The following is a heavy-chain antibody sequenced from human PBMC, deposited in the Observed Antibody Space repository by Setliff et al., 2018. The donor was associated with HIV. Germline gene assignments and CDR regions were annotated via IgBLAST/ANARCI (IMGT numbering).Heavy chain of an antibody. Sequence: PGGSLRLSCEVSGVTLDTSDIHWVRQAPGMGFEWVSSFTGGYAYYADSVKGRFSISRDNFKNILYLQMNSLRVDDMATYYCAKDVSVRGSGFKGASDLWGQGTRVTVSS. CDR1: GVTLDTSD. CDR2: FTGGYA. V-gene: IGHV3-23*01. D-gene: IGHD6-19*01. CDR3: AKDVSVRGSGFKGASDL. J-gene: IGHJ3*01.